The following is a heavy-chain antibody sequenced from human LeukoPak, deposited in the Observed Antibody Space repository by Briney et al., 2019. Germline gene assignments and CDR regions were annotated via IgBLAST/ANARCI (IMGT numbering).Heavy chain of an antibody. D-gene: IGHD2-2*01. V-gene: IGHV3-30*04. CDR3: AREVVPAARYPYGMDV. Sequence: GRSLRLPCAASGFTFSSYAMHWVRQAPGKGLEWVAVISYDGSNKYYADSVKGRFTISRDNSRNTLYLQMNSLRAEDTAVYYCAREVVPAARYPYGMDVWGKGTTVTVSS. CDR2: ISYDGSNK. CDR1: GFTFSSYA. J-gene: IGHJ6*04.